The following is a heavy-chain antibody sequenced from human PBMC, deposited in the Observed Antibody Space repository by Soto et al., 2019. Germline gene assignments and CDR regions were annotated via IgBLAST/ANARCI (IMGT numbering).Heavy chain of an antibody. CDR3: ARVVVARYFDL. CDR1: GGSISSGGYY. J-gene: IGHJ2*01. Sequence: PSETLSLTCTVSGGSISSGGYYWSWIRQHPWKGLEWIGYIYYSGSTYYNPSLKSRVTISVDTSKNQFSLKLSSVTAADTAVYYCARVVVARYFDLWGRGXLVTVPS. V-gene: IGHV4-31*03. CDR2: IYYSGST. D-gene: IGHD2-15*01.